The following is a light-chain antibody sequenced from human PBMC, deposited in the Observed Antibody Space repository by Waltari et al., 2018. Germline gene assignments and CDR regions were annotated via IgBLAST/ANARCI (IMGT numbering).Light chain of an antibody. CDR1: SRDVGRYKY. CDR2: EVG. CDR3: CAYTGRRILPYV. J-gene: IGLJ1*01. V-gene: IGLV2-14*01. Sequence: QSALTQPASVSGSPGQSITISCTGSSRDVGRYKYVSGYQDHPDKAPNLIFYEVGNRPSGVSDRFSGSKSGNTASLTISGLQAEDEADYYCCAYTGRRILPYVFGTGTKVTVL.